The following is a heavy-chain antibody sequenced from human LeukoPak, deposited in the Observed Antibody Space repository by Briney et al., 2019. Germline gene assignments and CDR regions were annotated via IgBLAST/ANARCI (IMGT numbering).Heavy chain of an antibody. CDR1: GFTFSSYS. Sequence: GGSLRLSCAASGFTFSSYSMSWVRQAPGKGLDWVSYISSSSSTIYYADSVKGRFTISRDNAKNSLYLQMNSLRAEDTAVYYCARDRRRFLEWLTPPYYFDYWGQGTLVTVSS. V-gene: IGHV3-48*01. D-gene: IGHD3-3*01. J-gene: IGHJ4*02. CDR3: ARDRRRFLEWLTPPYYFDY. CDR2: ISSSSSTI.